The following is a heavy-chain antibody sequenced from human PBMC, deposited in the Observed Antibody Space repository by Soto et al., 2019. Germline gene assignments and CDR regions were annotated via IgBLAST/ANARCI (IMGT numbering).Heavy chain of an antibody. CDR1: GFSLSTSGVG. J-gene: IGHJ4*02. CDR3: AHGSGYYRPLGY. CDR2: IYWNDDK. D-gene: IGHD3-22*01. Sequence: SGPTLVNPTQTPTLTCTFSGFSLSTSGVGVGWIRQPPGKALEWLALIYWNDDKRYSPSLKSRLTITKDTSKNQVVLTMTNMDPVDTATYYCAHGSGYYRPLGYWGQGTLVTVSS. V-gene: IGHV2-5*01.